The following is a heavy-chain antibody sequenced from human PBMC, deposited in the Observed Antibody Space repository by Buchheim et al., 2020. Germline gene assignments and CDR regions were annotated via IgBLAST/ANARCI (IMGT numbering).Heavy chain of an antibody. V-gene: IGHV1-46*01. Sequence: QVQLVQSGAEVKKPGASVKLSCTASGVTSTGYYMHWVRQAPGQGLEWMGTINPSVGAATYAQRFRGRVTITSAPSTSTFYMDMSSLTSEDTALYYCAKSRMWFSGNSWG. J-gene: IGHJ5*01. D-gene: IGHD2-21*01. CDR3: AKSRMWFSGNS. CDR1: GVTSTGYY. CDR2: INPSVGAA.